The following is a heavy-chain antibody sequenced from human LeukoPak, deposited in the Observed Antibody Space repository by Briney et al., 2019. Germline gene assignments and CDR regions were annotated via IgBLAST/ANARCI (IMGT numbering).Heavy chain of an antibody. D-gene: IGHD3-22*01. Sequence: ASVKVSCKASGHTFTSYYIHWLRKAPGQGFGWMGWSDPKSGATKYEHFQGRVTMTRDTSISTAYMELNRLTFDDTAVYYCARANSYDDNGYSPELRYWGQGTLVTVSS. J-gene: IGHJ4*02. V-gene: IGHV1-2*02. CDR3: ARANSYDDNGYSPELRY. CDR1: GHTFTSYY. CDR2: SDPKSGAT.